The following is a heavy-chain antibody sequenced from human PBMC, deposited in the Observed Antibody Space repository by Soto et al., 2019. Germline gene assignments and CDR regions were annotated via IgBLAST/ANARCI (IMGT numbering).Heavy chain of an antibody. Sequence: ASVKVSCKASGYTFTSYCISWVRQAPGQGLEWMGWISAYNGNTNYAQKLQGRVTMTTDTSTSTAYMELRSLRSDDTAVYYCARIGQQLVLKNWFDPWGQGTLVTVSS. V-gene: IGHV1-18*01. CDR2: ISAYNGNT. CDR3: ARIGQQLVLKNWFDP. D-gene: IGHD6-13*01. J-gene: IGHJ5*02. CDR1: GYTFTSYC.